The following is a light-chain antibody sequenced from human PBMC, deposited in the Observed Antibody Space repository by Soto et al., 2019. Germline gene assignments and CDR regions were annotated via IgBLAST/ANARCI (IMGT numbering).Light chain of an antibody. V-gene: IGLV2-11*01. CDR3: CSYAGSYTHV. CDR1: SSDVGGYNY. J-gene: IGLJ1*01. Sequence: QSALTQPPSASGSPGQSVTISCTGTSSDVGGYNYVSWHQQHPGKAPKLIIYDVTKRPSGVPDRFSGSKSGNTASLTISGLQTDDEADYYCCSYAGSYTHVFGTGTKLTVL. CDR2: DVT.